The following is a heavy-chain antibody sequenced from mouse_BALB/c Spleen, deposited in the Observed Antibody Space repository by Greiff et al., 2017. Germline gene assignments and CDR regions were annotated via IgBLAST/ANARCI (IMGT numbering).Heavy chain of an antibody. CDR1: GYTFSSYW. CDR2: ILPGSGST. CDR3: ARGGITTVVDAMDY. Sequence: VQLQQSGAELMKPGASVKISCKATGYTFSSYWIEWVKQRPGHGLEWIGEILPGSGSTNYNEKFEGKATFTADTSSNTAYMQLSSLTSEDSAVYYCARGGITTVVDAMDYWGQGTSVTVSS. V-gene: IGHV1-9*01. D-gene: IGHD1-1*01. J-gene: IGHJ4*01.